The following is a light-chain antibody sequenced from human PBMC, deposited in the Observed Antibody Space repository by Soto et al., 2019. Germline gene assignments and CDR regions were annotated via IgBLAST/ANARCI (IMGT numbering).Light chain of an antibody. Sequence: QSVLTQPPSASGSPGQSVTISCTGTSSDVGAYKYVSWYQQYPSKAPKLMIYEVSKRPSGVTDRFSGSKSGNTASLTVSGIQAEDEADYYCTSYVGSNIWVFGGGTKLTVL. J-gene: IGLJ3*02. CDR1: SSDVGAYKY. CDR3: TSYVGSNIWV. CDR2: EVS. V-gene: IGLV2-8*01.